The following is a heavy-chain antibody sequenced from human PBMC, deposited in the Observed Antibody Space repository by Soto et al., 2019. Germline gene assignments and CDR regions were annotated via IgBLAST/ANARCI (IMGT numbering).Heavy chain of an antibody. Sequence: GGSLRLSCAASGFTFSSYWMHWVRQAPGKGLVWVARINGGGSSTSYADSVKGRFTISRDNARSTLYLQMNSLRAEDTAVYYCLVSGNYRFDYWGPGILVTVS. V-gene: IGHV3-74*01. CDR3: LVSGNYRFDY. D-gene: IGHD1-26*01. CDR2: INGGGSST. J-gene: IGHJ4*02. CDR1: GFTFSSYW.